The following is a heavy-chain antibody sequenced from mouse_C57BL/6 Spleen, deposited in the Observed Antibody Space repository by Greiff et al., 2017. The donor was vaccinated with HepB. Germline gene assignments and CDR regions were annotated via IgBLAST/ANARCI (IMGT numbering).Heavy chain of an antibody. CDR2: IYPGDGDT. Sequence: QVQLQQSGPELVKPGASVKISCKASGYAFSSSWMNWVKQRPGKGLEWIGRIYPGDGDTNYNGKFKGKATLTADKSSSTAYMQLSSLTSEDSAVYFCARAPLCYAMDYWGQGTSVTVSS. J-gene: IGHJ4*01. V-gene: IGHV1-82*01. CDR1: GYAFSSSW. CDR3: ARAPLCYAMDY. D-gene: IGHD6-1*01.